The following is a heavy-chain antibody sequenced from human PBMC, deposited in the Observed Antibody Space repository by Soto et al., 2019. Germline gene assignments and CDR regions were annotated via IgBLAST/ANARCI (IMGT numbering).Heavy chain of an antibody. CDR1: GYTFTSYA. V-gene: IGHV1-3*01. CDR3: ARDRPNTMIVFGGTTFYSNYYYYGMDV. Sequence: GASVKVSCKASGYTFTSYAMHWVRQSPGQRLEWMGWLNAGNGNTKYSQKFQGRVTITRDTSASTAYMELSSLRSEDTAVYYCARDRPNTMIVFGGTTFYSNYYYYGMDVWGQGTTVTVSS. J-gene: IGHJ6*02. D-gene: IGHD3-22*01. CDR2: LNAGNGNT.